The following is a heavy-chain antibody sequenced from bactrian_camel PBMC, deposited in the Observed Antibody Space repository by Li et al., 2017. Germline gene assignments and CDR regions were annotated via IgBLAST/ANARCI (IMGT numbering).Heavy chain of an antibody. CDR2: TNTHEST. D-gene: IGHD2*01. V-gene: IGHV3S63*01. CDR3: AAGGPWTDCSGGTFAA. CDR1: GVTVGDRN. J-gene: IGHJ6*01. Sequence: HVQLVESGGGSVQAGGSLKLSCTASGVTVGDRNVGWYRQAPGTQCEWVSITNTHESTVLPHAVKGRFTISKDNAKNTLYLQMNSLKPEDTAVYYCAAGGPWTDCSGGTFAAWGQGTQVTVS.